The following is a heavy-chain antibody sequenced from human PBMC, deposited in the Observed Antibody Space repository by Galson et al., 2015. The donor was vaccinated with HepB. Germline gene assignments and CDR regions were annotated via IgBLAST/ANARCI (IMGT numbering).Heavy chain of an antibody. V-gene: IGHV1-69*13. CDR1: GGTFSSYA. CDR2: IIPIFGTA. J-gene: IGHJ6*02. D-gene: IGHD2-15*01. CDR3: ARGYCSGGSPRCHNYYYYGMDV. Sequence: SVKVSCKASGGTFSSYAISWVRQAPGQGLEWMGGIIPIFGTANYAQKFQGRVTITADESTSTAYMELSSLRSEDTAVYYCARGYCSGGSPRCHNYYYYGMDVWGQGTTVTVSS.